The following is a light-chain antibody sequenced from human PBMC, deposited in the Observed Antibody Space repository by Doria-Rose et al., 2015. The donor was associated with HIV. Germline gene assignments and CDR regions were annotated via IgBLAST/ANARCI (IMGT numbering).Light chain of an antibody. Sequence: SLSAYVGDRVTITCRASQNVGTYLSWYHQKPGKAPKLLVYSASTLQSGVPPRFSGSGYGTDFTLIISSLQSEDFGIYFCQQSYSTVPFTFGPGTKVEIK. J-gene: IGKJ3*01. CDR2: SAS. CDR1: QNVGTY. CDR3: QQSYSTVPFT. V-gene: IGKV1-39*01.